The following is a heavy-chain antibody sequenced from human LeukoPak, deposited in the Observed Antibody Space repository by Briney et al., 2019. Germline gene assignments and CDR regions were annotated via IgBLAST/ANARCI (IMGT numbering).Heavy chain of an antibody. Sequence: GGSLRLSCAASGYTFSSYWLSWVRQAQGKGLEWVANIKQDGSEKYYVDSVKGRFTISRDNAKNSLYLQMNSLRAEDTAVYYCARFSSSRVPSYFDYWGQGTLVTVSS. CDR1: GYTFSSYW. J-gene: IGHJ4*02. D-gene: IGHD6-13*01. CDR2: IKQDGSEK. CDR3: ARFSSSRVPSYFDY. V-gene: IGHV3-7*01.